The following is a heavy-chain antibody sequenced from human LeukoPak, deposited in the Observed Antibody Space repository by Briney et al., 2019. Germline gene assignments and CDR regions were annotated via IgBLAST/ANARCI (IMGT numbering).Heavy chain of an antibody. Sequence: GGSLRLSCAASGFTVSSNYMSWVRQAPGKGLEWVSVIYSGGSTYYADSVKGRFTTSRDNSKNTLYLQMNSLRAEDTAVYYCARDRLYYYDSSGYDYWGQGTLVTVSS. D-gene: IGHD3-22*01. CDR3: ARDRLYYYDSSGYDY. CDR1: GFTVSSNY. CDR2: IYSGGST. J-gene: IGHJ4*02. V-gene: IGHV3-66*01.